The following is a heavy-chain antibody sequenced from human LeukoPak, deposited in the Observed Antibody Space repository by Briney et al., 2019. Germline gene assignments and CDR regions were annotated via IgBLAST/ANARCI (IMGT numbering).Heavy chain of an antibody. Sequence: PGGSLRLSCAASGFTFSSYAMSWVRQAPEKGLEWVSAIIGSGGSTYYADSAKGRFTISRDNSKNTLYLQMNSLREEDTAVYYCAKGGVCSSTSCYAGGAFWGQRTLVTVS. V-gene: IGHV3-23*01. CDR1: GFTFSSYA. D-gene: IGHD2-2*01. CDR3: AKGGVCSSTSCYAGGAF. CDR2: IIGSGGST. J-gene: IGHJ4*02.